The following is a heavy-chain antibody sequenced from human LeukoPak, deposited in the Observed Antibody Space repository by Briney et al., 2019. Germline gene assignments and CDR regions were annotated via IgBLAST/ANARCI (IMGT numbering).Heavy chain of an antibody. CDR1: GYIFTSYW. V-gene: IGHV5-10-1*01. D-gene: IGHD3-22*01. Sequence: GESLQISCKGSGYIFTSYWISWVRQLPGKGLEWMGRIDPSDSYTNYSPSFQGHVTISADKSISTAYLQWSSLKASDTAMYYCARRRKAYDSSGYYLYYFDYWGQGTLVTVSS. CDR2: IDPSDSYT. J-gene: IGHJ4*02. CDR3: ARRRKAYDSSGYYLYYFDY.